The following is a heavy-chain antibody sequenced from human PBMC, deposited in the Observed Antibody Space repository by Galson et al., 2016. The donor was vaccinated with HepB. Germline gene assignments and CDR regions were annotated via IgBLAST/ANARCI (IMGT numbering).Heavy chain of an antibody. CDR2: IHWDGEK. D-gene: IGHD3-10*01. CDR3: XHVEYYYESGNYLGDYSYSGMDV. V-gene: IGHV2-5*08. J-gene: IGHJ6*02. CDR1: GFXXXTSXXX. Sequence: PALXXXTQTLXXXCTXXGFXXXTSXXXVTWXRQXPGKALEWLALIHWDGEKRLRPSLXNRLTITKDTXENQVVLTMTNVHPVDTATYYCXHVEYYYESGNYLGDYSYSGMDVWGQGXXVAV.